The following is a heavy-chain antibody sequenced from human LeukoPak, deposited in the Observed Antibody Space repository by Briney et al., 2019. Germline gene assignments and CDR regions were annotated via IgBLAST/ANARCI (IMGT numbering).Heavy chain of an antibody. CDR1: GYTFTGYY. J-gene: IGHJ5*02. Sequence: ASVKVSCKASGYTFTGYYMHWVRQAPGQGLEWMGWINPNSGGTNYAQKFQSRVTMTRDTSISTAYMELSRLRSDDTAVYYCARELRRGSWFDPWGQGTLVTVSS. CDR2: INPNSGGT. CDR3: ARELRRGSWFDP. D-gene: IGHD3-16*01. V-gene: IGHV1-2*02.